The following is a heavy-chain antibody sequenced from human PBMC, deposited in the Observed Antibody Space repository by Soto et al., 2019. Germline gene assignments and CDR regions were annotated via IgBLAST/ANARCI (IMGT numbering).Heavy chain of an antibody. CDR1: GFTFSSYS. CDR3: ARDRGITIFGVAIHQADDY. CDR2: ISSSSSTI. V-gene: IGHV3-48*02. D-gene: IGHD3-3*01. Sequence: GGSLRLSCAASGFTFSSYSMNWVRQAPGKGLEWVSYISSSSSTIYYADSVKGRFTISRDNAKNSLYLQMNSLRDEDTAVYYCARDRGITIFGVAIHQADDYWGQGTLVTVSS. J-gene: IGHJ4*02.